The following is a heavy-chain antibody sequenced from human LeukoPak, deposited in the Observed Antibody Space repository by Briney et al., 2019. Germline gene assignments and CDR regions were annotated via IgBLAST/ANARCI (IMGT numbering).Heavy chain of an antibody. CDR2: VYYGRNP. CDR3: ARSSGTGTFSY. CDR1: GDSISRSTYY. V-gene: IGHV4-39*02. J-gene: IGHJ4*02. D-gene: IGHD6-25*01. Sequence: SETLSLTCTVSGDSISRSTYYWAWIRQPPGKGLEWIGSVYYGRNPYYNPSLESRATISVDTSKNHFSLKMSSVTAADTAVYYCARSSGTGTFSYWGQGTLVTVSS.